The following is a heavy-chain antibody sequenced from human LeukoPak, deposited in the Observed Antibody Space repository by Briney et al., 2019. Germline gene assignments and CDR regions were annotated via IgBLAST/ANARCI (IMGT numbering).Heavy chain of an antibody. V-gene: IGHV4-4*02. CDR1: GGSDNSDKW. CDR3: VKDLDYQFLY. D-gene: IGHD2-2*01. CDR2: IHPRGDI. J-gene: IGHJ4*02. Sequence: PSETLSLTCAVSGGSDNSDKWWSWVRQAPGQGLEWIGQIHPRGDIDYNPSLKNRVSLSMDKSKNQLSLEMTSVTPADTAMYYCVKDLDYQFLYWGQGTLVTVSS.